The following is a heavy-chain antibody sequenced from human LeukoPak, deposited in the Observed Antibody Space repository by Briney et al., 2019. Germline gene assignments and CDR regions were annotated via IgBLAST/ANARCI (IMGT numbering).Heavy chain of an antibody. V-gene: IGHV4-61*02. Sequence: SQTLSLTCTVSGASINSGSSYWGWIRQPAGKGLEWIGRIFTSGITDYNPSLKSRVTISIGASKNQFSLKLTSVTAADTAMYYCANYYYDSSGYRFDYWGQGTLVTVSS. D-gene: IGHD3-22*01. J-gene: IGHJ4*02. CDR1: GASINSGSSY. CDR3: ANYYYDSSGYRFDY. CDR2: IFTSGIT.